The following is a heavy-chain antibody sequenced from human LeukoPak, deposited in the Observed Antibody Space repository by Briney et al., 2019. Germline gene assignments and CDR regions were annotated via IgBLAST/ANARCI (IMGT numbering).Heavy chain of an antibody. CDR1: GYTLTELS. D-gene: IGHD3-22*01. J-gene: IGHJ5*02. Sequence: ASVKVSCKVSGYTLTELSMHWVRQAPGKGLEWMGGFDPEDGETIYAQKFQGRVTITADKSTSTAYMELSSLRSEDTAVYYCARYYYDSSQFDPWGQGTLVTVSS. CDR3: ARYYYDSSQFDP. CDR2: FDPEDGET. V-gene: IGHV1-24*01.